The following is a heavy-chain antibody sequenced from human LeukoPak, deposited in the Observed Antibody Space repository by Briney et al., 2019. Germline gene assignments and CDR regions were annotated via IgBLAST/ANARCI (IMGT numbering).Heavy chain of an antibody. CDR1: GGSFSGYY. CDR3: ARQSSSGAFDI. V-gene: IGHV4-34*01. CDR2: INHSGST. D-gene: IGHD6-6*01. J-gene: IGHJ3*02. Sequence: SETLSLTCAVYGGSFSGYYWSWIRQPPGKGLEWIGEINHSGSTNYNPSLKSRVTISVDTSKNQFSLKLSSVTAADTAVYYCARQSSSGAFDIWGQGTMVTVSS.